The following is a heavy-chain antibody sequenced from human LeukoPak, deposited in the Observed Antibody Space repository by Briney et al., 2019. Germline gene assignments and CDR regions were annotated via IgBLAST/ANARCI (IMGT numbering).Heavy chain of an antibody. D-gene: IGHD3-22*01. CDR3: ATPREYYYDSSGYSPDY. CDR2: ISGSGGST. V-gene: IGHV3-23*01. J-gene: IGHJ4*02. CDR1: GFTFSSYE. Sequence: GGSLRLSCAASGFTFSSYEMNWVRQAPGKGLEWVSAISGSGGSTYYADSVKGRFTISRDNSKNALYLQMNSLRAEDTAVYYCATPREYYYDSSGYSPDYWGQGTLVTVSS.